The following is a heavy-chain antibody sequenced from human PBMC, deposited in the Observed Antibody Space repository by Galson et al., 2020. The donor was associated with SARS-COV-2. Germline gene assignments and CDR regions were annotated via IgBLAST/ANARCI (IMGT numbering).Heavy chain of an antibody. CDR3: VRTQAAECSSFSCIFYFAS. D-gene: IGHD2-2*01. V-gene: IGHV4-30-2*01. CDR1: GGSVSGDGDA. CDR2: ISRSGRT. J-gene: IGHJ4*02. Sequence: ASETLSLTCTVSGGSVSGDGDAWSWVRQPPGTGLEWLGYISRSGRTSYNPSLKSRVTMSLDRSENQFSLELTSVTAADTAMYYCVRTQAAECSSFSCIFYFASWGQGSLVTVSS.